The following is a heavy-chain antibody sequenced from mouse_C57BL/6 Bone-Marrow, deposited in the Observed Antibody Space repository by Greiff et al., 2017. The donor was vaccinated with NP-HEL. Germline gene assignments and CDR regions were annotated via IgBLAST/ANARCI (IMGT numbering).Heavy chain of an antibody. V-gene: IGHV5-6*01. CDR3: ARHGYCNYDY. D-gene: IGHD2-10*02. CDR1: GFTFSSYG. CDR2: ISSGGSYT. Sequence: EVQLVESGGDLVKPGGSLKLSCAASGFTFSSYGMSWVRQTPDKRLEWVATISSGGSYTYYPDSVKGRFTLSRDNAKNTLNLQMSSLKSEDTAMYYCARHGYCNYDYWGQGTTLTVSS. J-gene: IGHJ2*01.